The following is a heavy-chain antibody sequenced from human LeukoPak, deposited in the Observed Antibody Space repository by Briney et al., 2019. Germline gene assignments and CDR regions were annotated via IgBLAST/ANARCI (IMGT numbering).Heavy chain of an antibody. CDR3: AKAFTISGVVAYFDF. V-gene: IGHV3-30*18. CDR2: ISNDESKK. J-gene: IGHJ4*02. D-gene: IGHD3-3*01. CDR1: GFTFSSYG. Sequence: GGSLRLSCAASGFTFSSYGMHWVRQAPGKGLEWVAVISNDESKKYYADSVKGRFTLSRNNSRNTLYLQMNSLRVEDTAVYYCAKAFTISGVVAYFDFWGQGTLVTVSS.